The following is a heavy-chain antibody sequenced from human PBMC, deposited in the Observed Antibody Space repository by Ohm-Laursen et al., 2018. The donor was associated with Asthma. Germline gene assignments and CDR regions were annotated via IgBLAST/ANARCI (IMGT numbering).Heavy chain of an antibody. J-gene: IGHJ6*02. V-gene: IGHV3-72*01. Sequence: SLRLSCAASGFTFSSYAMHWVRQAPGKGLEWVGRTRNKANSYTTEYAASVKGRFTISRDDSKNSLYLQMNSLKTEDTAVYYCTARLVAYYYYYGMDVWGQGTTVTVSS. CDR3: TARLVAYYYYYGMDV. D-gene: IGHD3-9*01. CDR1: GFTFSSYA. CDR2: TRNKANSYTT.